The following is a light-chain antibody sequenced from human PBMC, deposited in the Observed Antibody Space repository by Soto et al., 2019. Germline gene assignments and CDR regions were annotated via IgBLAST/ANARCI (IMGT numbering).Light chain of an antibody. V-gene: IGLV2-8*01. J-gene: IGLJ1*01. CDR3: SSYTEVNDLLYV. CDR1: SSDIGAYNY. Sequence: QSALTQPPSASGSPGQSVTISCIGTSSDIGAYNYVSWYQQHPGKAPRLLIYDVNERPSGVPDRFSGSKSANTASLTVSGLQPEDEADYYCSSYTEVNDLLYVFGTGTQLTVL. CDR2: DVN.